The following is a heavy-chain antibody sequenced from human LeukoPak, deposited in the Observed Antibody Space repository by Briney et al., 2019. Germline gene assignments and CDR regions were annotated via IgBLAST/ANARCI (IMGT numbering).Heavy chain of an antibody. D-gene: IGHD3-3*01. CDR2: IYHTGST. CDR1: GNSISSSYY. CDR3: ARHGTIFGVVMGDWFDP. J-gene: IGHJ5*02. V-gene: IGHV4-38-2*01. Sequence: SETLSLTCAVTGNSISSSYYWGWIRQPPGKGLQWIGSIYHTGSTYYTPSLKSRVTISVDTSKNRFSLKLNSVTAADTAVYYCARHGTIFGVVMGDWFDPWGQGTLVTVSS.